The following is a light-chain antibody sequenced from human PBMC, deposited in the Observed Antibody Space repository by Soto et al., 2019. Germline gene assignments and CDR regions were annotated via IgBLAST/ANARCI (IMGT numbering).Light chain of an antibody. CDR2: EVT. V-gene: IGLV2-8*01. J-gene: IGLJ1*01. Sequence: QSALTQPPSASGSPVQSVTISCTGTTSDVGGYNFVSWYQQHPGKAPKLMIYEVTKRPSGVPDRFSGSKSGNTASLTVSGLQAEDEADYYCSSYAGSNIFYVFGTGTKVTVL. CDR3: SSYAGSNIFYV. CDR1: TSDVGGYNF.